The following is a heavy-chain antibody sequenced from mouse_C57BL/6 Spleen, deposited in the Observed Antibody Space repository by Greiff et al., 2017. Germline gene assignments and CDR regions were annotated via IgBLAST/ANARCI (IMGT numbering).Heavy chain of an antibody. D-gene: IGHD1-1*01. CDR3: ARGDYYGSKGYWYFDV. J-gene: IGHJ1*03. CDR1: GYAFSSSW. V-gene: IGHV1-82*01. Sequence: QVQLQQSGPELVKPGASVKISCKASGYAFSSSWMNWVKQRPGKGLEWIGRIYPGDGDTNYNGKFKGKATLTADKSSSPAYMQLSSLTSEDSAVYFCARGDYYGSKGYWYFDVWGTGTTVTVSS. CDR2: IYPGDGDT.